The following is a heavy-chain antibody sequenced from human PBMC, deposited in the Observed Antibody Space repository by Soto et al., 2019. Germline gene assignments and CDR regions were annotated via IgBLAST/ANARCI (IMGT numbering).Heavy chain of an antibody. CDR2: ITSSGSST. J-gene: IGHJ1*01. D-gene: IGHD3-22*01. Sequence: EVQLLESGGGLVQPGGSLRLSCAASGFTFSSYAMSWVRQAPGKGLEWLSAITSSGSSTYYADSVKGRFTISRDNSKNTLYLQMHSLRAEDTAVYYCAKDSLYYDGSGYFGGREYFQHWGQGTLVTVSS. CDR3: AKDSLYYDGSGYFGGREYFQH. CDR1: GFTFSSYA. V-gene: IGHV3-23*01.